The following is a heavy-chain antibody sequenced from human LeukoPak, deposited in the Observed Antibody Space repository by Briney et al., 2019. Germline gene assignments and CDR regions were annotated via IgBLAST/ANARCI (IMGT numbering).Heavy chain of an antibody. CDR1: AFTFSDYH. J-gene: IGHJ6*03. D-gene: IGHD6-6*01. CDR3: ARMIADRPHYYYYMDV. CDR2: ISGTSLTI. V-gene: IGHV3-11*04. Sequence: GGSLRLSCAASAFTFSDYHMSWIRQAPGRGLEWVSYISGTSLTIFYADSVKGRFTVSRDNAKNSLYLQMNSLRAEDTAVYYCARMIADRPHYYYYMDVWGTGTAVTVSS.